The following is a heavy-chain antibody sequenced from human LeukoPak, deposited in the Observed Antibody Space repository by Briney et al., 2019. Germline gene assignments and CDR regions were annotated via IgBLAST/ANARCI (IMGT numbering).Heavy chain of an antibody. V-gene: IGHV1-69*06. CDR2: IIPIFGTA. Sequence: SVKVSCKASGGSFNSYAISWVRQAPGQGLEWMGGIIPIFGTANYAQKFQGRVTITADKSTNTAYMELSSLRSEDTAAYYCARSQPLAYFDLWGRGTLVTVSS. J-gene: IGHJ2*01. CDR3: ARSQPLAYFDL. CDR1: GGSFNSYA.